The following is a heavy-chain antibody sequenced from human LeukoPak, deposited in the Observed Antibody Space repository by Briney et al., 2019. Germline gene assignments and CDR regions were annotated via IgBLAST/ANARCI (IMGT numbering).Heavy chain of an antibody. Sequence: SETLSLTCTVSGGSISSYYWSWIRQPPGKGLEWIGYIYYSGSTNYNPSLKSRVTISVDTSKNQFSLKLSSVTAADTAVYYCARLNMGSGSSPPYYDAFDIWGQGTMVTVSS. D-gene: IGHD3-10*01. CDR1: GGSISSYY. J-gene: IGHJ3*02. CDR2: IYYSGST. V-gene: IGHV4-59*08. CDR3: ARLNMGSGSSPPYYDAFDI.